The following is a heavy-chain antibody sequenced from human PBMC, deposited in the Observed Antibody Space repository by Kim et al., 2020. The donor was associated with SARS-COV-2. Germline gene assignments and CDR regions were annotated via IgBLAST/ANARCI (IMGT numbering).Heavy chain of an antibody. J-gene: IGHJ4*02. V-gene: IGHV4-4*02. D-gene: IGHD3-10*01. CDR1: GGSISSSNW. Sequence: SETLSLTCAVSGGSISSSNWWSWVRQPPGKGLEWIGEIYHSGSTNYNPSLKSRVTISVDKSKNQFSLKLSSVTAADTAVYYCARLPMVRGVIEYYFDYWGQGTLVTVSS. CDR3: ARLPMVRGVIEYYFDY. CDR2: IYHSGST.